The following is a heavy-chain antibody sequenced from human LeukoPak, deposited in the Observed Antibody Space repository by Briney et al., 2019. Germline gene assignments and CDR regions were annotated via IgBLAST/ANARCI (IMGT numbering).Heavy chain of an antibody. V-gene: IGHV3-48*02. Sequence: GGSLRLSCAVSGFTFSSCSMNWVRQAPGKGLEWVSYISSSSSTIYYADSVKGRFTISRDNAKNSLYLQMNSLRDEDSAVYYCARAWYYYDSSGYYPFDYWGQGTLVTVSS. D-gene: IGHD3-22*01. J-gene: IGHJ4*02. CDR3: ARAWYYYDSSGYYPFDY. CDR2: ISSSSSTI. CDR1: GFTFSSCS.